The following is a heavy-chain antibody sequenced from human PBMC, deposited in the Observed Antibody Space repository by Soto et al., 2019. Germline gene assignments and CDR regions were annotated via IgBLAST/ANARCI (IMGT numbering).Heavy chain of an antibody. J-gene: IGHJ4*02. CDR1: GITYSGYY. CDR3: ARESAQFDTLTGKVDS. V-gene: IGHV3-11*06. D-gene: IGHD3-9*01. Sequence: GKSLRLSWAAGGITYSGYYLKCIRQAPGKVPEWLSYISGFDTYTKYADSVKGRFTISRDNSKQTLFMQMNSQRPEDTSVYSCARESAQFDTLTGKVDSWGPGIMVTVAS. CDR2: ISGFDTYT.